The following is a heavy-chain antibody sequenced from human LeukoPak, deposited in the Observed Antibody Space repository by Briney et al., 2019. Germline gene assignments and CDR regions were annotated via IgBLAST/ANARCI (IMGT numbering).Heavy chain of an antibody. D-gene: IGHD5-18*01. CDR2: ISYDGSKT. CDR3: AREVGGYNGHIDY. V-gene: IGHV3-30*03. Sequence: GGSLRLSCAASGFTFSHYHMHWIRQAPGKGLEWVALISYDGSKTYYPDSLQGRVTVSRDNSKNSLYLEVKTLRPEDTAVYYCAREVGGYNGHIDYWGQGTLVTVSS. J-gene: IGHJ4*02. CDR1: GFTFSHYH.